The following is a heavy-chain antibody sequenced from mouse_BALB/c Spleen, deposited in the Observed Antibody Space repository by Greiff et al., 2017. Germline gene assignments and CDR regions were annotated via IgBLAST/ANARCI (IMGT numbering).Heavy chain of an antibody. D-gene: IGHD2-12*01. Sequence: VQLQQSGAELAKPGASVKMSCKASGYTFTSYWMHWVKQRPGQGLEWIGYINPSTGYTEYNQKFKDKATLTADKSSSTAYMQLSSLTSEDSAVYYCARGGNIDTTWFDYWGQGTLVTVSA. J-gene: IGHJ3*01. CDR3: ARGGNIDTTWFDY. V-gene: IGHV1-7*01. CDR1: GYTFTSYW. CDR2: INPSTGYT.